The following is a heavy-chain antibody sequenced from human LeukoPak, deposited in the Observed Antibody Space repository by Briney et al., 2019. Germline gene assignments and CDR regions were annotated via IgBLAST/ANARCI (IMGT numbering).Heavy chain of an antibody. V-gene: IGHV4-59*01. D-gene: IGHD3-16*01. Sequence: SETLSLTCSVSGGSISSYYWTWIRQPPGKGLEWIGYRYYSGSTTYNPSLKSRVTISVDTSKSQFSLKLISVTPADTAIYYCARVRGDFETDWGQGTLVTVSS. J-gene: IGHJ1*01. CDR2: RYYSGST. CDR1: GGSISSYY. CDR3: ARVRGDFETD.